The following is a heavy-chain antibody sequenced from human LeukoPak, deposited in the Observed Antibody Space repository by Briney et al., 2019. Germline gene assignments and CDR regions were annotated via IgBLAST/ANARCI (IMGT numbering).Heavy chain of an antibody. CDR3: ARGSTSYDSSGYTWND. Sequence: ASVKVSCKASGYTFTSYYMHWVRQAPGQGLEWMGIINPGGGSTSYAQKFQGRVTMTRDTSTSTVYMELSSLRSEDTAVYYCARGSTSYDSSGYTWNDWGQGTLVTVSS. V-gene: IGHV1-46*01. D-gene: IGHD3-22*01. CDR1: GYTFTSYY. J-gene: IGHJ4*02. CDR2: INPGGGST.